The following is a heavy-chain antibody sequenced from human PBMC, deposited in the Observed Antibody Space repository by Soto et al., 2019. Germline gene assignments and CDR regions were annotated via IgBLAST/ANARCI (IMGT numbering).Heavy chain of an antibody. CDR3: ATSLYHSGPGWGRPVDY. CDR2: ISSSSTI. CDR1: GFTFNTYG. V-gene: IGHV3-48*01. J-gene: IGHJ4*02. Sequence: EVQLVESGGGFVQPGGSLRLSCAASGFTFNTYGMNWVRQAPGKGLEWISYISSSSTIYSADSVKGRFTISRDNAENSLFLQMNSLRVEDTAVYYCATSLYHSGPGWGRPVDYWGQGTLVTVSS. D-gene: IGHD2-15*01.